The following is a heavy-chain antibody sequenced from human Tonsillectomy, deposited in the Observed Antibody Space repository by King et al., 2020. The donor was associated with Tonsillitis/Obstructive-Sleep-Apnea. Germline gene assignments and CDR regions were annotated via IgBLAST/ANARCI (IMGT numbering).Heavy chain of an antibody. D-gene: IGHD3-22*01. CDR3: APPESPHDYYDTSGFRDAFDI. J-gene: IGHJ3*02. CDR1: GGTFNNYA. V-gene: IGHV1-69*04. Sequence: QLVQSGAEVKIPGSSVKVSCKASGGTFNNYAISWVRQAPGQGLEWMGRIVPVRDLTNYAQKLQGRVTITAHNSTTTAYMELSSLRSEDTAVYYCAPPESPHDYYDTSGFRDAFDIWGQGTMVTVSS. CDR2: IVPVRDLT.